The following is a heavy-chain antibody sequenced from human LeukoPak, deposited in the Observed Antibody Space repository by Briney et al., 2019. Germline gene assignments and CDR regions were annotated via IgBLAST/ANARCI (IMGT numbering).Heavy chain of an antibody. CDR2: SKSKTDGGTT. CDR3: TTEGYDFWSGYPFDY. CDR1: GFTFSNAW. D-gene: IGHD3-3*01. Sequence: GGSIRPSCAASGFTFSNAWMSWVRQDPGQGLESVGRSKSKTDGGTTVYAAPVKGRFTISRDDSKNTLYLQMNSLKPEDTAVYYCTTEGYDFWSGYPFDYWGQGTLVTVSS. V-gene: IGHV3-15*01. J-gene: IGHJ4*02.